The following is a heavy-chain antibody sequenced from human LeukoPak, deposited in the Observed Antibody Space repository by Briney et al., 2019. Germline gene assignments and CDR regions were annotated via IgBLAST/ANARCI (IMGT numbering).Heavy chain of an antibody. V-gene: IGHV4-59*01. CDR3: ARGRSYYYDSSGYLQFDY. CDR2: IYYSGST. J-gene: IGHJ4*02. D-gene: IGHD3-22*01. Sequence: SETLSLTCTVSGGSISSYYWSWIRQPPGKGLEWIGYIYYSGSTNYNPSLKSRVTISVDTSKNQFSLKLSSVTAADTAVYYCARGRSYYYDSSGYLQFDYWGQGTLVTVSS. CDR1: GGSISSYY.